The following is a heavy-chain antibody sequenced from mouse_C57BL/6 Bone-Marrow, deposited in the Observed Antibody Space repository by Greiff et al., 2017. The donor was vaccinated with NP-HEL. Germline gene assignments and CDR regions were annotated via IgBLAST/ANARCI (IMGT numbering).Heavy chain of an antibody. CDR2: INPGSGGT. CDR3: ARDRYAMDY. V-gene: IGHV1-54*01. Sequence: QVHVKQSGAELVRPGTSVKVSCKASGYAFTNYLIEWVQQRPGQGLEWIGVINPGSGGTNYNEKFKGKATLTADKSSSTAYMQLSSLTSEDSAVYFCARDRYAMDYWGQGTSVTVSS. J-gene: IGHJ4*01. CDR1: GYAFTNYL.